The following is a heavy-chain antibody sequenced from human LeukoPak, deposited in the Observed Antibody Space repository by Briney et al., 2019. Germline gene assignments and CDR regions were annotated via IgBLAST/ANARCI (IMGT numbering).Heavy chain of an antibody. CDR3: AKGIVVVVAATDAFDI. CDR2: ISGSGGST. V-gene: IGHV3-23*01. CDR1: GFTFSSYA. J-gene: IGHJ3*02. D-gene: IGHD2-15*01. Sequence: PEASLRLSCAASGFTFSSYAMSWVRQAPGKGLEWVSAISGSGGSTYYADSVKGRFTISRDNSKNTLYLQMNSLRAEDTAVYYCAKGIVVVVAATDAFDIWGQGTMVTVSS.